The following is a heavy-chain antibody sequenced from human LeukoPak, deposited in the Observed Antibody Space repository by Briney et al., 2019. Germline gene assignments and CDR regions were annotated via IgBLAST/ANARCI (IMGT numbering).Heavy chain of an antibody. Sequence: GEYLKTPCKGSGYGFISYCNGRVRQMPGRGLEWMGIIYPGDSDTRYSPSFQGQVTISADKSNSTASLQWSSVKASDTAMYYCARRTYSSGWLFDYWGQGTLVTVSS. CDR2: IYPGDSDT. V-gene: IGHV5-51*01. D-gene: IGHD6-19*01. J-gene: IGHJ4*02. CDR1: GYGFISYC. CDR3: ARRTYSSGWLFDY.